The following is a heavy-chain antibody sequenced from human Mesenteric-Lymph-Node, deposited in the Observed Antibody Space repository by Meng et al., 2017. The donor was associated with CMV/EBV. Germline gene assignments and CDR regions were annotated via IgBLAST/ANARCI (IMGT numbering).Heavy chain of an antibody. D-gene: IGHD2-15*01. CDR1: GGSFSDYY. J-gene: IGHJ4*02. CDR3: ARGSDIPVNNY. CDR2: INHSGVP. Sequence: QVQLQQWGAGLLKPSETLSLTCAVYGGSFSDYYWSWIRQPPGKGLEWIGEINHSGVPNYNPSLKSRVTIPLDRSKNQFSLKLSSVTAEDTAVYYCARGSDIPVNNYWGQGTLVTVSS. V-gene: IGHV4-34*01.